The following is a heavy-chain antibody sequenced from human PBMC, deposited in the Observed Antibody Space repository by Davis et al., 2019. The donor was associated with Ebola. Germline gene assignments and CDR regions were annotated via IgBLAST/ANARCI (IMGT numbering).Heavy chain of an antibody. D-gene: IGHD1-14*01. Sequence: GESLKISCAASGCTYGTYAMSWVRQAPGKGLQWVSSISDSGGSTYYADSVKGRFTISRDNSKNTLYLQMNSLRAEDTAVYYCARYFDYWGQGTLVTVSS. J-gene: IGHJ4*02. CDR3: ARYFDY. CDR1: GCTYGTYA. CDR2: ISDSGGST. V-gene: IGHV3-23*01.